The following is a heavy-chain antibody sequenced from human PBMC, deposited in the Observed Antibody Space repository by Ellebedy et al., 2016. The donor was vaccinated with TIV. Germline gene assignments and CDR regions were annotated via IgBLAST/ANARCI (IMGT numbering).Heavy chain of an antibody. Sequence: GESLKISCAPSGCTFSGYAMSWVRQAPGKGLEWVSAVSGSGGSTYYADSVKGRFTISRDNSKNTLYLQMYTLRAEDTAVYYCAKGDYYDSSGYYGNFDYWGQGTLVTVSS. CDR3: AKGDYYDSSGYYGNFDY. J-gene: IGHJ4*02. CDR1: GCTFSGYA. D-gene: IGHD3-22*01. CDR2: VSGSGGST. V-gene: IGHV3-23*01.